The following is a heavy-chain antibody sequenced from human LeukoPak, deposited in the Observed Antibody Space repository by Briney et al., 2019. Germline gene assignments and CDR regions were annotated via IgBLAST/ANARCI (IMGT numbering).Heavy chain of an antibody. Sequence: GGSLRLSCTASGFTFSTYAMNWVRQAPGKGLEWVSAISSSGTRTHYADSVKGRFTISRDNSKNTLFLHMNSLRPEDTAVYYCAKGAPYSSSLSNWFDPWGQGTLVTVSS. V-gene: IGHV3-23*01. CDR2: ISSSGTRT. J-gene: IGHJ5*02. D-gene: IGHD6-6*01. CDR1: GFTFSTYA. CDR3: AKGAPYSSSLSNWFDP.